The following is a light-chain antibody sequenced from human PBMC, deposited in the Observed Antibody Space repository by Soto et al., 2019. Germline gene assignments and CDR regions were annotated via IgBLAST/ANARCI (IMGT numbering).Light chain of an antibody. J-gene: IGKJ4*01. CDR2: GAS. Sequence: EIVLMQSPGTLSLSPGERATLSFSASQTVSRSALAWYQQKPGQAPRLLIYGASNRATGIPDRFSGSGSGTDFTLTISRLEPEDFEVYYCQQYGNSPFTFGGGTKVDIK. V-gene: IGKV3-20*01. CDR3: QQYGNSPFT. CDR1: QTVSRSA.